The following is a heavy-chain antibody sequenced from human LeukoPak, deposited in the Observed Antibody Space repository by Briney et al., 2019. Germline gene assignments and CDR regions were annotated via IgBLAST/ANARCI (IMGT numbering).Heavy chain of an antibody. J-gene: IGHJ6*02. CDR3: ARDSEPGGYALYYYGMDV. Sequence: GGSLRLSCAASGFTFSSYSMNWVRQAPGKGLEWVSSISSSSSYIYYADSVKGRFTISRDNAKNSLYLQMNSLRAEDTAVYYCARDSEPGGYALYYYGMDVWGQGTTVTVSS. D-gene: IGHD5-12*01. CDR2: ISSSSSYI. V-gene: IGHV3-21*01. CDR1: GFTFSSYS.